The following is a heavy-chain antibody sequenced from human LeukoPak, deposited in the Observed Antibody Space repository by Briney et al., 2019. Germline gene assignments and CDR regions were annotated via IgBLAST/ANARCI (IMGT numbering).Heavy chain of an antibody. D-gene: IGHD1-14*01. V-gene: IGHV1-8*01. Sequence: ASVKVSCKASGYPFTTWEINWVRQAAGQGLEWMGWVHPNSGNTAYAQKFQGRVTMTRDTSISTAYMELSGLRFDDTAVYFCARGPRNDPWGQGTLVTVSS. CDR2: VHPNSGNT. J-gene: IGHJ5*02. CDR3: ARGPRNDP. CDR1: GYPFTTWE.